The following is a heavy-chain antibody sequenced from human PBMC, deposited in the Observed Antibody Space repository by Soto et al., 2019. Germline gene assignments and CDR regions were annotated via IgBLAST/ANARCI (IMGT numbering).Heavy chain of an antibody. Sequence: QVQLVESGGGVVQPGRSLRLSCAASGFTFSSYGMHWVRQAPGKGLEWVAVIWYDGSNKYYADSVKGRFTISRDNSKNTLYLQMNSLRAEDTAVYYCARVGYPGSIAAAGGFDYWGQGTLVTVSS. CDR3: ARVGYPGSIAAAGGFDY. CDR1: GFTFSSYG. J-gene: IGHJ4*02. CDR2: IWYDGSNK. V-gene: IGHV3-33*01. D-gene: IGHD6-13*01.